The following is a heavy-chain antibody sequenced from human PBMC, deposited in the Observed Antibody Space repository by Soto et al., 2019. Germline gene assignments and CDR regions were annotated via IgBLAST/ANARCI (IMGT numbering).Heavy chain of an antibody. CDR2: ISSSSSTI. J-gene: IGHJ6*02. V-gene: IGHV3-48*02. CDR3: ARCGEPLLPSGMDV. D-gene: IGHD1-26*01. CDR1: GFTFSTYS. Sequence: EVQLVESGGGLVQPGGSLRLSCAASGFTFSTYSMNWVRQAPGKGLEWVSYISSSSSTIYYADSVKGRFTISRDNARNSVYLHMNSLRDEATAVYYCARCGEPLLPSGMDVWGQGTTVTVFS.